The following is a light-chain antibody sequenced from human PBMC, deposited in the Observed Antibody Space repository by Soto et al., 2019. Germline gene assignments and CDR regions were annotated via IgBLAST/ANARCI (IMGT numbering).Light chain of an antibody. CDR3: SSYTTISTYV. Sequence: QSALTQPASVSGSPGQSITISCTGTSRDVGGYNYVSWCQQHPGKAPKLMIYDVRNRPSGVSNRFSGSKSVNTASLTISGLQAEDEADYYCSSYTTISTYVFGTGTKLTVL. J-gene: IGLJ1*01. V-gene: IGLV2-14*01. CDR1: SRDVGGYNY. CDR2: DVR.